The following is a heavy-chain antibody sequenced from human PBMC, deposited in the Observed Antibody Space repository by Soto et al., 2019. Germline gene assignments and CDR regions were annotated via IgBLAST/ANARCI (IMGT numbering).Heavy chain of an antibody. D-gene: IGHD2-21*01. CDR1: GGSISSRSYF. J-gene: IGHJ4*02. CDR2: INYSGST. Sequence: QLQLQESGPGLVKPSETLSLTCTVSGGSISSRSYFWGWVRQPPGKGLEWIGTINYSGSTFYTPILRSRVTSSIDTSKNQFSLKLSSVTAADSAAYYCARDARSLSDSSHIDYWGQGTLVTVAS. CDR3: ARDARSLSDSSHIDY. V-gene: IGHV4-39*02.